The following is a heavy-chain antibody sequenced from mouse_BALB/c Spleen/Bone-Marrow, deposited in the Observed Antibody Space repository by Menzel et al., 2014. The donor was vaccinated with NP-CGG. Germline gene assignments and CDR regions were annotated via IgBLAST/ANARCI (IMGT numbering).Heavy chain of an antibody. J-gene: IGHJ2*01. Sequence: EVHLVESGGGLVQPGGSLRLSCATSGFTFTDYYMSWVRQPPGKALEWLGFIRNKANGYTTEYSASVKGRFTISGDNSQSILYLQMNTLRAEDSATYYCARALIVFDYWGQGTTLTVSS. CDR1: GFTFTDYY. CDR2: IRNKANGYTT. V-gene: IGHV7-3*02. CDR3: ARALIVFDY.